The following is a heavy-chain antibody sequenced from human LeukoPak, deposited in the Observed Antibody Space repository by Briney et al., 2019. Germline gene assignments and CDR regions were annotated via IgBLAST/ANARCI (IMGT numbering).Heavy chain of an antibody. D-gene: IGHD1-1*01. V-gene: IGHV4-34*01. CDR1: GGSFSGYY. Sequence: SETLSLTCAVYGGSFSGYYWGWIRQPPGKGLEWIGSIYYSGSTYYNPSLKSRVTISVDTSKNQFSLKLSSVTAADTAVYYCARDDPSLKSGMDVWGQGTTVTVSS. CDR2: IYYSGST. CDR3: ARDDPSLKSGMDV. J-gene: IGHJ6*02.